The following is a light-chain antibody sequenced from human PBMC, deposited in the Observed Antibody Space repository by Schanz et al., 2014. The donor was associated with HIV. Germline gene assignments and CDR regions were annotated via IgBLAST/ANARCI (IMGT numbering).Light chain of an antibody. CDR3: QQDGALPQS. V-gene: IGKV3-20*01. CDR1: QSVSNNY. Sequence: MVLTQSPGTLSLSPGERATLSCRASQSVSNNYLAWYQQKHGQAPRLLMYDASSRATGIPDRFSGSGSGTDFTLTISRLEPEDFAVYYCQQDGALPQSFGQGTKLEIK. J-gene: IGKJ2*03. CDR2: DAS.